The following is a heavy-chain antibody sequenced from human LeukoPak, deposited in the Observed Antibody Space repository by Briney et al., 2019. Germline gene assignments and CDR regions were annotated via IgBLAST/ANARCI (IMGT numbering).Heavy chain of an antibody. D-gene: IGHD3-10*01. J-gene: IGHJ4*02. CDR2: ISGSGGST. V-gene: IGHV3-23*01. Sequence: PGGSLRLSCAASGFVVSDNYMSWVRQAPGKGLEWVSAISGSGGSTYYADSVKGRFTISRDNSKNTLYLQMNSLRAEDTAVYYCAKATATYGSGSYSSWGQGTLVTVSS. CDR3: AKATATYGSGSYSS. CDR1: GFVVSDNY.